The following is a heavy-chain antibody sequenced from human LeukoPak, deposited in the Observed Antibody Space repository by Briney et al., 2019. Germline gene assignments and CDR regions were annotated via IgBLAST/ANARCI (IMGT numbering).Heavy chain of an antibody. J-gene: IGHJ4*02. Sequence: ASVKVSCKASGYTFTSYGISWVRQAPGQGLEWMGWISAYSGNTNYAQKLQGRVTMTTDTSTSTAYMELRSLRSDDTAVYYCASGLITMVRGVIITLPDYWGQGTLVTVSS. CDR1: GYTFTSYG. CDR3: ASGLITMVRGVIITLPDY. V-gene: IGHV1-18*01. CDR2: ISAYSGNT. D-gene: IGHD3-10*01.